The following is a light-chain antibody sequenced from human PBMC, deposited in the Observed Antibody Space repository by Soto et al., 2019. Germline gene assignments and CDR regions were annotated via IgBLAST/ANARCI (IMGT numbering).Light chain of an antibody. CDR1: QSLLDSDDGNTY. CDR3: MQRIEFPRT. Sequence: DIVMTQTPLYLPVTPGEPASISCRSSQSLLDSDDGNTYLDWYLQKPGQSPQLLIYTVSYRASGVPDRFSGSGSGTDFTLKISRVEAEDVGVYYCMQRIEFPRTFGGGTKVDIK. V-gene: IGKV2-40*01. CDR2: TVS. J-gene: IGKJ4*01.